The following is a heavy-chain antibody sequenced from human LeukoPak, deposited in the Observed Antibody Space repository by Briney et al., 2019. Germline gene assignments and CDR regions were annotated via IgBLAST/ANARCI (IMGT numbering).Heavy chain of an antibody. J-gene: IGHJ3*01. D-gene: IGHD5-12*01. CDR3: AREIRGYDVAFDV. CDR2: IIPIFGTA. CDR1: GGTFSSYA. Sequence: ASVKVSCNASGGTFSSYAISWVRQAPGQGLEWMGGIIPIFGTANYAQKFQGRVTITADESTSTAYMELSSLRSEDTAVYYCAREIRGYDVAFDVWGQGTMVTVSS. V-gene: IGHV1-69*01.